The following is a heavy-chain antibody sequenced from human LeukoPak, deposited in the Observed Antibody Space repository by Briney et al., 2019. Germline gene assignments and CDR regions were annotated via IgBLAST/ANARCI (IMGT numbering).Heavy chain of an antibody. V-gene: IGHV5-51*01. CDR2: IYPDDSNT. D-gene: IGHD6-13*01. Sequence: GESLKISCKGSGYSFTTYWIGWVRQMPGQGLEWMGIIYPDDSNTIYGPSFQGQVAISADKSINTAYLEWSSLKASDTAIYYCARQGAAGKYYYYYMDVWGKGTTVTVSS. CDR1: GYSFTTYW. J-gene: IGHJ6*03. CDR3: ARQGAAGKYYYYYMDV.